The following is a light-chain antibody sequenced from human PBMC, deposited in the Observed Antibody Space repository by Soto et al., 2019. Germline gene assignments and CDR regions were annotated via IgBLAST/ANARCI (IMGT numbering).Light chain of an antibody. J-gene: IGKJ4*01. CDR3: QQYNSWPLT. V-gene: IGKV3-15*01. Sequence: EIVMTQSPATLSVSPGERATLSCRSSQTIRNTLAWYQQKPGQAPRLLIYVASTRATDIPARFSGRGSGTDFTLTITSLQSEYFAFDYCQQYNSWPLTFGGGTHVEIK. CDR1: QTIRNT. CDR2: VAS.